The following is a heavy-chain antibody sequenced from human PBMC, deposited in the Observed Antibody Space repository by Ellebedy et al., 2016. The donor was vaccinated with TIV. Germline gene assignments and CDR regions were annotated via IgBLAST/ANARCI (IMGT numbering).Heavy chain of an antibody. V-gene: IGHV1-3*04. CDR2: INTDTGNT. Sequence: AASVKVSCKASGYTFALYTMHWVRQAPGQRLEWLGWINTDTGNTEYSQNFQGRVTFTTDTAASTVYMELSSLRSDDTAVYYCARGFGGNGGHPDYWGQGTLVTVSS. CDR3: ARGFGGNGGHPDY. CDR1: GYTFALYT. J-gene: IGHJ4*02. D-gene: IGHD2-8*01.